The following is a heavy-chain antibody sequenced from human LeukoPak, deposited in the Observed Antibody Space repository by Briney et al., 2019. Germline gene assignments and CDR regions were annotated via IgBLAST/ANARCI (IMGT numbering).Heavy chain of an antibody. CDR2: IYTSGST. CDR1: GGSISSGSYY. D-gene: IGHD3-10*01. CDR3: ARGAYGSGSPIIRNYYYYYMDV. V-gene: IGHV4-61*02. J-gene: IGHJ6*03. Sequence: SETLSLTCTVSGGSISSGSYYWSWIRQPAGKGLEWIGRIYTSGSTNYNPSLKSRVTMSVDTSKNQFSLKLSSVTAADTAVYYCARGAYGSGSPIIRNYYYYYMDVWGKGTTVTISS.